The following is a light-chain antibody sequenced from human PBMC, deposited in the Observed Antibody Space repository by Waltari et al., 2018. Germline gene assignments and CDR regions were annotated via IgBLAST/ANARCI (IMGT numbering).Light chain of an antibody. Sequence: QSALTQPPSVSAAPGQKVTISCSGSTPSIGKYSVSWYQQLPGTAPKLLIYDSRKRPSGIPGRFSASKSGTSATLEISGLRPEDEAHYYCEAWDDRLTAEVFGTGTEVTVL. CDR3: EAWDDRLTAEV. CDR1: TPSIGKYS. CDR2: DSR. V-gene: IGLV1-51*01. J-gene: IGLJ1*01.